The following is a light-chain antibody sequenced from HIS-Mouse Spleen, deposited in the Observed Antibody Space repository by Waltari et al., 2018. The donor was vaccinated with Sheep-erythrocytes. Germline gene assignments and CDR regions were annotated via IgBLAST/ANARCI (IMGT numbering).Light chain of an antibody. CDR1: QGISSS. CDR2: DAS. J-gene: IGKJ5*01. Sequence: EIVLTQSPATLSLSPGERATLSCRASQGISSSLAWYQQKPGQAPRLLIYDASIRQTGIPARFSGSGSGTDFTLTISSLQPEDFATYYCQQANSFPITFGQGTRLEIK. CDR3: QQANSFPIT. V-gene: IGKV3D-11*01.